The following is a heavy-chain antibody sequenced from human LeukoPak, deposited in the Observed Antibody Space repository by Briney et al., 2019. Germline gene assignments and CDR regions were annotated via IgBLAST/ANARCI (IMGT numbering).Heavy chain of an antibody. CDR2: INAGNGNT. Sequence: GASVKVSCKASGYTFTSYAMHWVRQAPGQRLEWMGWINAGNGNTKYSQEFQGRVTITRDTSASTAYMELSSLRSEDMAVYYCARESSFAAALIFDYWGQGTLVTVSS. D-gene: IGHD6-13*01. V-gene: IGHV1-3*03. J-gene: IGHJ4*02. CDR1: GYTFTSYA. CDR3: ARESSFAAALIFDY.